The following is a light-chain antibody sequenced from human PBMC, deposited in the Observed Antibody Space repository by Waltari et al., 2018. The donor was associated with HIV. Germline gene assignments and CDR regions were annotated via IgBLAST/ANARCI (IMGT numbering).Light chain of an antibody. V-gene: IGLV2-14*01. Sequence: QSAPTQPASVSGSPGQSITISCTGTTSDIGGYNHVSWYQQHPDKAPKLVIYEVSNRPSGVSNLLSGSKSGNTASLTISGLQAEDEADYYCSSYTSSSTVVFGGGTKLTVL. CDR3: SSYTSSSTVV. CDR1: TSDIGGYNH. CDR2: EVS. J-gene: IGLJ2*01.